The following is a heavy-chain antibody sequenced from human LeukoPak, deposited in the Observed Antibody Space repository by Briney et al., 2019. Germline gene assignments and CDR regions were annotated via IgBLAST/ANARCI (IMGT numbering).Heavy chain of an antibody. Sequence: SETLSLTCADYGGSFSNYYWSWIRQPPGKGLEWIGEINHSGSTNCNPSLKSRVAISVDTSKNQFSLKLSSVTAADTAVYYCARHRPYVWGRYREIDYWGQGTLVTVSS. J-gene: IGHJ4*02. D-gene: IGHD3-16*02. CDR1: GGSFSNYY. V-gene: IGHV4-34*01. CDR2: INHSGST. CDR3: ARHRPYVWGRYREIDY.